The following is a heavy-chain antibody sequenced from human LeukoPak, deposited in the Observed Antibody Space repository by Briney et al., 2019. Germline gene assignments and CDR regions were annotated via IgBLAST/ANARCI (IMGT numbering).Heavy chain of an antibody. D-gene: IGHD4-17*01. CDR1: GFTFTSSA. CDR3: AADTSNGDYNYYYGMDV. Sequence: ASVKVSCKASGFTFTSSAVQWVRQARGQRLEWIGWIVVGSGNTNYAQKFQERVTITRDMSTSTAYMELSSLRSGDTAVYYCAADTSNGDYNYYYGMDVWGKGTTVTVSS. CDR2: IVVGSGNT. V-gene: IGHV1-58*01. J-gene: IGHJ6*04.